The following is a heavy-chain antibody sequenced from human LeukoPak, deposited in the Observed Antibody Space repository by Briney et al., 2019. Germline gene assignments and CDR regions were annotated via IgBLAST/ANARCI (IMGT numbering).Heavy chain of an antibody. CDR2: ISYDGSNK. J-gene: IGHJ3*02. CDR3: ARDFRELSLSYDAFDI. V-gene: IGHV3-30-3*01. Sequence: GGSLRLSCAASGFTFSSYAMPWVRQAPGKGLEWVAVISYDGSNKYYADSVKGRFTISRDNAKNSLYLQMNSLRDEDTAVYYCARDFRELSLSYDAFDIWGQGTMVTVSS. D-gene: IGHD3-16*02. CDR1: GFTFSSYA.